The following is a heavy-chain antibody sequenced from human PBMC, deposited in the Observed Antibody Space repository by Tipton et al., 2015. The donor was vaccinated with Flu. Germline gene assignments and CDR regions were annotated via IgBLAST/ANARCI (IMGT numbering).Heavy chain of an antibody. D-gene: IGHD1-26*01. CDR2: IYTSGGT. Sequence: LRLSCTVSGGSLSSYYWSWIRQPAGKGLEWIGRIYTSGGTKFNPSLRGRLTMSVDASKKEFSLKLSSVTAADTAVYYCARALNSGREYTFDIWGRGTVVTVSS. V-gene: IGHV4-4*07. J-gene: IGHJ3*02. CDR1: GGSLSSYY. CDR3: ARALNSGREYTFDI.